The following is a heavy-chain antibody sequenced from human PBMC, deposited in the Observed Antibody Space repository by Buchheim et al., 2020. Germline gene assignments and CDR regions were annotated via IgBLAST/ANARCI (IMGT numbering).Heavy chain of an antibody. CDR2: IYYSGST. D-gene: IGHD3-3*01. J-gene: IGHJ4*02. CDR1: GGSISSYY. Sequence: QVQLQESGPGLVKPSETLSLTCTVSGGSISSYYWSWIRQPPGKGLEWIGYIYYSGSTNYNPSLKGRVTISVSTSKNQFSLTLSSVTAADTAVYYCARVYDFWSGYYFDYWGQGTL. V-gene: IGHV4-59*01. CDR3: ARVYDFWSGYYFDY.